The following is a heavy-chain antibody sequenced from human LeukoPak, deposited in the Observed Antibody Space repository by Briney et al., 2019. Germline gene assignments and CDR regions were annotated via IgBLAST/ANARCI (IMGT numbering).Heavy chain of an antibody. Sequence: GGSLRLSCAASGFTFSSYWMSWVRQAPGKGLEWVANIKQDGSEKYYVDSVKGRFTISRDNAKNSLYLQMNSLRAEDTAVYYCARARGYCSGGSCHKYFDYWGQGTLVTVSS. D-gene: IGHD2-15*01. CDR3: ARARGYCSGGSCHKYFDY. CDR2: IKQDGSEK. J-gene: IGHJ4*02. V-gene: IGHV3-7*03. CDR1: GFTFSSYW.